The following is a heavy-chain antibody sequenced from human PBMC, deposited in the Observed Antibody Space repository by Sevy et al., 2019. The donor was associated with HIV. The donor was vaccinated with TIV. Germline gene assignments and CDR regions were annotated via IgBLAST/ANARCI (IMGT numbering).Heavy chain of an antibody. D-gene: IGHD3-16*02. CDR1: GFNFNTYG. V-gene: IGHV3-30*03. CDR2: ISYDGNK. Sequence: GGSLRLSCTASGFNFNTYGMHWVRQAPGKGLEWLAIISYDGNKYYADSVEGRFTISRDNSRNTLYLEMNSLKSEDTAVFHCARAGRLRLGEFSSGPDYWGPGTLVTVSS. CDR3: ARAGRLRLGEFSSGPDY. J-gene: IGHJ4*02.